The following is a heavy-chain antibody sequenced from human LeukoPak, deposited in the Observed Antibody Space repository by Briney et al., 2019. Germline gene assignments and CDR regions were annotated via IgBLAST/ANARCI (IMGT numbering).Heavy chain of an antibody. CDR3: ARDLGQLAGFDY. V-gene: IGHV3-7*01. D-gene: IGHD6-13*01. CDR2: IKQDGSEK. Sequence: GGSLRLSCAASGFTFSSYAMSWVRQAPGKGLEWVANIKQDGSEKYHVDSVKGRFTISRDNAKNSLYLQMNSLRAEDTAVYFCARDLGQLAGFDYWGQGTLVTVSS. CDR1: GFTFSSYA. J-gene: IGHJ4*02.